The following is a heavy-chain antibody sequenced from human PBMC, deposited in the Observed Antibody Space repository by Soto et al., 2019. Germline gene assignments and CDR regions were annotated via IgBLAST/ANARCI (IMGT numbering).Heavy chain of an antibody. Sequence: QEQLVESGGGVVLPGRSLRLSCAASGFTFNTFGMHWVRQAPGKGLEWVAVISYDGSDKYYSDSVSGRFTISRDNSMNTLYLQMNSLITEDTAVYYCAKSPNFYCSSYHCYKNYFDYWGQGTLVTVSS. V-gene: IGHV3-30*18. CDR1: GFTFNTFG. J-gene: IGHJ4*02. CDR3: AKSPNFYCSSYHCYKNYFDY. D-gene: IGHD2-2*01. CDR2: ISYDGSDK.